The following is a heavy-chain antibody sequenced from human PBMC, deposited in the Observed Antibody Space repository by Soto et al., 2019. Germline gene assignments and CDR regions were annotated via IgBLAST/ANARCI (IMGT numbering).Heavy chain of an antibody. CDR2: IIPIFGTA. J-gene: IGHJ4*02. D-gene: IGHD3-10*01. Sequence: QVQLVQSGAEVKKPGSSVKVSCKASGGTFSSYAISWVRQAPGQGLEWMGGIIPIFGTANYAQKFQGRVKITADEYTSTAYMELSSLRSEDTAVYYCASPLWCVELAQNHYFDYWGQGTLVTVSS. CDR1: GGTFSSYA. CDR3: ASPLWCVELAQNHYFDY. V-gene: IGHV1-69*12.